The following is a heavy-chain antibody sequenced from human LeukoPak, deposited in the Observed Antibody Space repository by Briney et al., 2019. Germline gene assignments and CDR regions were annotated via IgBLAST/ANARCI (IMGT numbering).Heavy chain of an antibody. CDR2: IYYSGST. CDR3: ARGRGWLQDY. Sequence: PSETLSLTCTVSGGSISSSSYYWGWIRQPPWKGLEWIGSIYYSGSTYYNPSLKSRVTISVDTSKNQFSLKLSSVTAADTAVYYCARGRGWLQDYWGQGTLVTVSS. V-gene: IGHV4-39*07. D-gene: IGHD5-24*01. J-gene: IGHJ4*02. CDR1: GGSISSSSYY.